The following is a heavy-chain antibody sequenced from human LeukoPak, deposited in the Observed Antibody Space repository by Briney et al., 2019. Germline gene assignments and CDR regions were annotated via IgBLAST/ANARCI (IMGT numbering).Heavy chain of an antibody. D-gene: IGHD3-10*01. Sequence: GGSLRLSCAASGFTFSSYWMHWVRQAPEKGLVWVSRINPDGSTTTYADSVEGRFTISRDNARNTLYLQMNSLRVEDTAVYYCARVGVGSYHFDDWGQGTLVTVSS. CDR3: ARVGVGSYHFDD. J-gene: IGHJ4*02. V-gene: IGHV3-74*01. CDR1: GFTFSSYW. CDR2: INPDGSTT.